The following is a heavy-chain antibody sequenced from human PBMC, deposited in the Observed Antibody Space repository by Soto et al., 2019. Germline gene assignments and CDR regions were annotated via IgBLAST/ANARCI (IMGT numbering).Heavy chain of an antibody. V-gene: IGHV1-2*04. CDR2: INPNSGDT. Sequence: QVQLLQSGAELKKPGASVKVSCKASGYIFTGYYMHWVRQAPGQGLEWMGWINPNSGDTNYTQKCQGWVTMTRDTSISTAYMHLSRLRSDDTAVYYCATSRISIAVAGETEYYFDYWGQGTLVTVSS. CDR3: ATSRISIAVAGETEYYFDY. CDR1: GYIFTGYY. J-gene: IGHJ4*02. D-gene: IGHD6-19*01.